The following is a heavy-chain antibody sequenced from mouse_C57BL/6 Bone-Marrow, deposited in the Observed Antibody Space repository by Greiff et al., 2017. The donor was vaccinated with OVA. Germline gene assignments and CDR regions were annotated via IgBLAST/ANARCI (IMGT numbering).Heavy chain of an antibody. CDR3: ARGLLGPSY. Sequence: EVQLQESGPGLVKPSQSLSLTCSVTGYSITSGYYWNWIRQFPGNKLEWMGYISYDGSNNYNPSLKNRISITRDTSKNQFFLKLNSVTTEDTATYYCARGLLGPSYWGQGTTLTVSS. J-gene: IGHJ2*01. CDR2: ISYDGSN. CDR1: GYSITSGYY. V-gene: IGHV3-6*01. D-gene: IGHD4-1*01.